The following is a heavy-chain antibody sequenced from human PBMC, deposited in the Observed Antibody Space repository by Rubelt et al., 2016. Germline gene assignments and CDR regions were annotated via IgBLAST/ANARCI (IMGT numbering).Heavy chain of an antibody. J-gene: IGHJ4*02. Sequence: SGAEVKKPGASVKVSCKASGYTFSNYGVTWVRQAPGQGLEWMGWVSAYNGNTNYVQKLQGRLTMTTDTSTNTAYRELRSLRSDDTAVYYCARDPLPYSSSWYGSDYWGQGTLVTVSS. CDR3: ARDPLPYSSSWYGSDY. D-gene: IGHD6-13*01. CDR2: VSAYNGNT. CDR1: GYTFSNYG. V-gene: IGHV1-18*01.